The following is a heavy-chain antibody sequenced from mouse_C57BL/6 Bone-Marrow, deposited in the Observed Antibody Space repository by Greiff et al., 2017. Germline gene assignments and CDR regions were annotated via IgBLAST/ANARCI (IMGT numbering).Heavy chain of an antibody. CDR2: IYPGSGST. V-gene: IGHV1-55*01. Sequence: VQLQQPGAELVQPGASVKMSCKASGYTFTSYWITWVKQRPGQGLEWIGDIYPGSGSTNYNEKFKSKATLTVDTSSSTAYMQLSSLTSEDSAVYYCAWGDYDYWYFDVWGTGTTVTVSS. J-gene: IGHJ1*03. CDR3: AWGDYDYWYFDV. D-gene: IGHD2-4*01. CDR1: GYTFTSYW.